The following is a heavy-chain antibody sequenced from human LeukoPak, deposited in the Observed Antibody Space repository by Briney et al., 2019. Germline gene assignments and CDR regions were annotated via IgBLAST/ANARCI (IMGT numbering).Heavy chain of an antibody. CDR3: ARSSGTPVDY. Sequence: LSLTCAVYGGSFSGYYWSWIRQPPGKGLEWVSYISSSGSTIYYADSVKGRFTISRDNAKNSLYLQMNSLRAEDTAVYYCARSSGTPVDYWGQGTLVTVSS. J-gene: IGHJ4*02. D-gene: IGHD3-10*01. CDR2: ISSSGSTI. V-gene: IGHV3-11*01. CDR1: GGSFSGYY.